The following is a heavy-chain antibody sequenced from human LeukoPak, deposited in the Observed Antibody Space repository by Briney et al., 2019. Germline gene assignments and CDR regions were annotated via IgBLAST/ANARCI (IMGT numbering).Heavy chain of an antibody. J-gene: IGHJ4*02. CDR3: ARGGYYHGSGSLINDY. CDR1: GGSISSYY. Sequence: SETLSLTCTVSGGSISSYYWSWIRQPAGKGLEWIGRIYTSGSTNYNPSLKSRVTMSVDTSKNQFSLKLSSVTAADTAVYYCARGGYYHGSGSLINDYWGQGTLVTVSS. D-gene: IGHD3-10*01. CDR2: IYTSGST. V-gene: IGHV4-4*07.